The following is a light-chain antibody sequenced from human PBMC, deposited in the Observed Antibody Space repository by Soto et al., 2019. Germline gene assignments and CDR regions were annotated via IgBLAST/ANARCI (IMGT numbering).Light chain of an antibody. V-gene: IGLV2-8*01. CDR2: EVS. CDR1: SSDVGGYNY. J-gene: IGLJ2*01. Sequence: QSALTQPPSASGSPGQSVTISCTGTSSDVGGYNYVSWYQQHLGKAPKLMIYEVSKRPSGVPDRFSGSKSGNTASLTVSGLHADDEADYYCISYAVTTHVAIGGGTKLTVL. CDR3: ISYAVTTHVA.